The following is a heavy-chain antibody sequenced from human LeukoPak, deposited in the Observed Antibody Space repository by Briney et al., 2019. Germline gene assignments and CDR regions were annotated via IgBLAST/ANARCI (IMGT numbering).Heavy chain of an antibody. CDR3: AKGPQGGYCSGGSCYGYYYYYMDV. D-gene: IGHD2-15*01. V-gene: IGHV3-21*01. J-gene: IGHJ6*03. Sequence: GGSLRLSCAASAFTFSSYSMNWVRQAPGKGLEWVSSISSSSSYIYYADSVKGRFTISRDNAKNSLYLQMNSLRAEDTAVYYCAKGPQGGYCSGGSCYGYYYYYMDVRGKGTTVTISS. CDR1: AFTFSSYS. CDR2: ISSSSSYI.